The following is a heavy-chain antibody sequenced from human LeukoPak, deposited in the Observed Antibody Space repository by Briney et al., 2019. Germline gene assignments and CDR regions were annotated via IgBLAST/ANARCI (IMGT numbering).Heavy chain of an antibody. J-gene: IGHJ6*04. CDR3: AKDLNYYYYGMDV. V-gene: IGHV3-23*01. Sequence: GGSLRLSCVASGFTFSSYAMSWVRQAPGKGLEWVSVISGSGGSTYYADSVKGRLTISRDKSKNTLYLQMNSLRAEDTAVYYCAKDLNYYYYGMDVWGKGTTVTVSS. CDR2: ISGSGGST. CDR1: GFTFSSYA.